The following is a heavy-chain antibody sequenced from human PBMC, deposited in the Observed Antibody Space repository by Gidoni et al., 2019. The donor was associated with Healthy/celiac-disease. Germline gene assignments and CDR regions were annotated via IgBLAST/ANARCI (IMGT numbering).Heavy chain of an antibody. V-gene: IGHV3-23*01. CDR3: AKGDPKNPLFDY. D-gene: IGHD3-16*01. Sequence: EVQLLESGVGLVQPGGYLRLSCAASGFTFSSYPMSWVRQAPGKGLEVVSAISGSGGSTYYADSLKGRFTISRDNSKNTLELQMNSRRAEDTAVYYCAKGDPKNPLFDYWGQGTLVTVSS. CDR2: ISGSGGST. CDR1: GFTFSSYP. J-gene: IGHJ4*02.